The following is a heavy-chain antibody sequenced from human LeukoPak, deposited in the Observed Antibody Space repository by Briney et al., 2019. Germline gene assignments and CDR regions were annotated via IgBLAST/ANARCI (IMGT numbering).Heavy chain of an antibody. Sequence: GGSLRLSCAASGFTFSSYSMNWVRQAPGKGLEWVSYISSSSSTIYYADSVKGRFAISRENAKNSLYLQMNSLRAGDTAVYYCARYSRYAFDIWGQGTMVTVSS. D-gene: IGHD6-6*01. V-gene: IGHV3-48*01. CDR3: ARYSRYAFDI. CDR1: GFTFSSYS. CDR2: ISSSSSTI. J-gene: IGHJ3*02.